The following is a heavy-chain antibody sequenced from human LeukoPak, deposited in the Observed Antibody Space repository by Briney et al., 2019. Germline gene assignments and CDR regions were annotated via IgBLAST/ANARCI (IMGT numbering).Heavy chain of an antibody. CDR3: ARLRYFPY. CDR1: GFTFSSYG. V-gene: IGHV3-30*02. J-gene: IGHJ4*02. Sequence: GGSLRLSCAASGFTFSSYGMHWVRQAPGKGLEWVAFIRYDGSNKYYGDSVKGRFTISRDDSKNTLYLQMSSLRAEDTAIYYCARLRYFPYWGQGTLVTVSS. D-gene: IGHD3-9*01. CDR2: IRYDGSNK.